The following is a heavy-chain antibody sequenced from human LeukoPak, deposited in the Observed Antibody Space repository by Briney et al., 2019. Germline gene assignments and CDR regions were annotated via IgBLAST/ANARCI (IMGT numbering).Heavy chain of an antibody. CDR1: GYTFTNYY. D-gene: IGHD3-22*01. CDR2: IDPGGRST. J-gene: IGHJ4*02. V-gene: IGHV1-46*01. CDR3: ARSSSGHLDY. Sequence: ASVKVSCKASGYTFTNYYIHWVRQAPGQGLEWMGIIDPGGRSTSYAQKFQGRVTMTRDTSTSTVYMELRSLRSDDTAVYYCARSSSGHLDYWGQGTLVTVSS.